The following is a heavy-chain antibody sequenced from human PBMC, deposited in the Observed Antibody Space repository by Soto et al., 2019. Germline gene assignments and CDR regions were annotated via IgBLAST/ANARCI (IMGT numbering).Heavy chain of an antibody. D-gene: IGHD4-17*01. Sequence: GGSLRLSCAASGFTFSDYYMSWIRQAPGKGLEWVSYISSSGSTIYYADSVKGRFTISRDNAKNSLYLQMNSLRAEDTAVYYCARELRLRRPPTVTRHSIDYWGQGTLVTVSS. J-gene: IGHJ4*02. CDR3: ARELRLRRPPTVTRHSIDY. CDR1: GFTFSDYY. CDR2: ISSSGSTI. V-gene: IGHV3-11*01.